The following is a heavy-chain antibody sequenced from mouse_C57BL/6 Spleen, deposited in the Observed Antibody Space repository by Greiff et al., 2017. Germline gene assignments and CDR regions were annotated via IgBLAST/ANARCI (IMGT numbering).Heavy chain of an antibody. D-gene: IGHD3-1*01. Sequence: QVQLKQSGAELVKPGASVKLSCKASGYTFTEYTIHWVKQRSGQGLEWIGWFYPGSGSIKYNEKFKDKATLTADKSSSTGYMELSRLKSEDSAVYFGARHESGGDRGYAMDYWGQGTSVTVSS. J-gene: IGHJ4*01. CDR2: FYPGSGSI. CDR3: ARHESGGDRGYAMDY. V-gene: IGHV1-62-2*01. CDR1: GYTFTEYT.